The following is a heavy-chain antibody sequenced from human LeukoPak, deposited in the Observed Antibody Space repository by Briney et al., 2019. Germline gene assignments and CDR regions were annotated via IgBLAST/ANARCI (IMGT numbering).Heavy chain of an antibody. D-gene: IGHD2-2*01. CDR3: ARDLRGCSSTSCNYW. CDR2: ISSSSSYI. J-gene: IGHJ4*02. CDR1: GFTFSSYS. Sequence: PGGSLRLSCAASGFTFSSYSMNWVRQAPGKGLEWVSSISSSSSYIYYADSVKGRFTISRDNAKNLLYLQMNSLRAEDTAVYYCARDLRGCSSTSCNYWGGQGTLVTVSS. V-gene: IGHV3-21*01.